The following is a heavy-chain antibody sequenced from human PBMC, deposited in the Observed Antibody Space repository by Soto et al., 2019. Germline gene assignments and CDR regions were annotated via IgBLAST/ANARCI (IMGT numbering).Heavy chain of an antibody. CDR1: GYIFTNYD. CDR3: ARRPAYCGGDCYSVDY. V-gene: IGHV1-8*01. Sequence: ASVKVSCKASGYIFTNYDINWVRQATGQGLEYLGWINPNSGNTGYVQKFQGRVTMTRNTSINTAYMELNSLRSEDTAVYYCARRPAYCGGDCYSVDYWGQGTLVTVSS. CDR2: INPNSGNT. D-gene: IGHD2-21*02. J-gene: IGHJ4*02.